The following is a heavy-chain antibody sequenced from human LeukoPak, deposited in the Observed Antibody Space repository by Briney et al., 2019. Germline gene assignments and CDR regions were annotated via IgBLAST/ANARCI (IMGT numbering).Heavy chain of an antibody. Sequence: SETLSLTCTVSGGAICSYYWTWIRQPPGQGVDCIGYIYYSGSTNYNPSLKSPVTISVDTSKNHFSLKLSSVTAADTAIYSCARHEGRYNWFDPWGQGTLVTVSS. CDR3: ARHEGRYNWFDP. J-gene: IGHJ5*02. CDR1: GGAICSYY. CDR2: IYYSGST. V-gene: IGHV4-59*08. D-gene: IGHD4-17*01.